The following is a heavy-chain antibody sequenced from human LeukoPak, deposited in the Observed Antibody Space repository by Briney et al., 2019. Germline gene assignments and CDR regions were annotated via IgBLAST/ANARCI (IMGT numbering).Heavy chain of an antibody. Sequence: GGSLRLSCAASGFTLSSYWMSWVRQAPGKGLEWVANIKQDGSEKYYVDSVKGRFTISRDNAKNSLYLQMNSLRAEDTAVYYCAREVHYYDSSGYYYFDYWGQGTLVTVSS. D-gene: IGHD3-22*01. J-gene: IGHJ4*02. CDR3: AREVHYYDSSGYYYFDY. CDR1: GFTLSSYW. V-gene: IGHV3-7*01. CDR2: IKQDGSEK.